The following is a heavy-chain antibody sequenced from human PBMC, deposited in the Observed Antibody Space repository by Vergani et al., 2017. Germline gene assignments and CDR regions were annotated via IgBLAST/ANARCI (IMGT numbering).Heavy chain of an antibody. J-gene: IGHJ5*02. CDR3: AREVEKGLGVRGVMYWFDP. D-gene: IGHD3-10*01. V-gene: IGHV3-23*01. CDR1: GFTFSSYA. Sequence: EVQLLESGGGLVQPGGSLRLSCAASGFTFSSYAMSWVRQAPGKGLEWVSAISGSGGSTYYADSVKGRFTISRDNSKNTLYLQMNSLRAEDTAVYYCAREVEKGLGVRGVMYWFDPWGQGTLVTVSS. CDR2: ISGSGGST.